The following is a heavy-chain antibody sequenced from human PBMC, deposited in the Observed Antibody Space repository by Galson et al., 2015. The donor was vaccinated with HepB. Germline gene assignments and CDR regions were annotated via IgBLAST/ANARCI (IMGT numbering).Heavy chain of an antibody. Sequence: SLRLSCAASGFTFSSYSMNWVRQAPGKGLEWVSSISSSSSYIYYADSVKGRFTISRDNAKNSLYLQMNSLRAEDTAVYYCARVGSIAVAVAIDYWGQGTLVTVSS. V-gene: IGHV3-21*01. CDR3: ARVGSIAVAVAIDY. CDR2: ISSSSSYI. J-gene: IGHJ4*02. D-gene: IGHD6-19*01. CDR1: GFTFSSYS.